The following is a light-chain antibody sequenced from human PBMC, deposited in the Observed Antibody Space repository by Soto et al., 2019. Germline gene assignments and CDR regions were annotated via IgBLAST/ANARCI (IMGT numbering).Light chain of an antibody. Sequence: VMTQSPAALSVSPGERATLSCRASQSVGSNLAWYQQKPGQAPRLLIFGASSRATGVPARFSGSGSGTEFTLTINSLQSEDFAVYFCQQYDNLPLTFGPGTKVDIK. CDR2: GAS. V-gene: IGKV3-15*01. CDR1: QSVGSN. CDR3: QQYDNLPLT. J-gene: IGKJ3*01.